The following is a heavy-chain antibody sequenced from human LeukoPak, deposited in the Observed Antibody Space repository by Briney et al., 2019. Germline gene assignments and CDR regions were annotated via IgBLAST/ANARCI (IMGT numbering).Heavy chain of an antibody. J-gene: IGHJ4*02. CDR1: GYTFTSYG. CDR2: ISAYNGNT. Sequence: ASVKVSCKASGYTFTSYGISWVRQAPGQGLEWMGWISAYNGNTNYAQKLQGRVTMTTDTSTSTAYMELSSLRSEDTAVYYCAADPYSLGSSWYDGDRFDYWGQGTLVTVSS. CDR3: AADPYSLGSSWYDGDRFDY. D-gene: IGHD6-13*01. V-gene: IGHV1-18*01.